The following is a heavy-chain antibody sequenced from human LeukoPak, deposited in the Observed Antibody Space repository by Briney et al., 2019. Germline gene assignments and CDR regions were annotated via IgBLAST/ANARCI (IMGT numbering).Heavy chain of an antibody. CDR1: GFTFSSYG. CDR2: ISGNGGST. V-gene: IGHV3-23*01. J-gene: IGHJ3*02. D-gene: IGHD6-6*01. CDR3: ASGYSSSSETGALDI. Sequence: GGSLRLSCAASGFTFSSYGMNWVRQAPGKGLEWVSGISGNGGSTYYADSVKGRFTISRDNSKNTLYLQMNSLRAEDTAVYYCASGYSSSSETGALDIWGQGTMVTVSS.